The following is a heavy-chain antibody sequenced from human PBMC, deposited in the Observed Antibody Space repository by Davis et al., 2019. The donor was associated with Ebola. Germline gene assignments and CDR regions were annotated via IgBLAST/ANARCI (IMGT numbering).Heavy chain of an antibody. CDR3: ARHGQAYCSSTSCYLNWFDP. CDR1: GGSISSYY. D-gene: IGHD2-2*01. J-gene: IGHJ5*02. V-gene: IGHV4-34*01. CDR2: INHSGST. Sequence: GSLRLSCTVSGGSISSYYWSWIRQPPGKGLEWIGEINHSGSTNYNPSLKSRVTISVDTSKNQFSLKLSSVTAADTAVYYCARHGQAYCSSTSCYLNWFDPWGQGTLVTVSS.